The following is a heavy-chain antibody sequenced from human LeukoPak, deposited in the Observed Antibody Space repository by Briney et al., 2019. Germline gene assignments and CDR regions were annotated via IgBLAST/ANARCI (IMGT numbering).Heavy chain of an antibody. J-gene: IGHJ4*02. CDR2: ITSDGSST. CDR3: ARQTATGTDS. V-gene: IGHV3-74*01. Sequence: GGPLRLSCAPSGFTFRSYWTHWVRQAPGKGLVWVSRITSDGSSTSYADSVKDRFTISRDNAKNTLYRQMNSLRAEDTAVYYCARQTATGTDSWGQGTLVTVSS. D-gene: IGHD6-13*01. CDR1: GFTFRSYW.